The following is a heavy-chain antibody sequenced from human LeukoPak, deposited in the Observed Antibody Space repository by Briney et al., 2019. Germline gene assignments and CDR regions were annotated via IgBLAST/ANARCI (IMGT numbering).Heavy chain of an antibody. CDR2: ISGSGGST. CDR1: RFTFSSYG. V-gene: IGHV3-23*01. Sequence: GGSLRLSCAASRFTFSSYGMHWVRQAPGKGLEWVSAISGSGGSTYYADSVKGRFTISRDNSKNTLYLQMNSLRAEDTAVYYCAKVRTRCPSFWGQGTLVTVSS. CDR3: AKVRTRCPSF. D-gene: IGHD2-2*01. J-gene: IGHJ4*02.